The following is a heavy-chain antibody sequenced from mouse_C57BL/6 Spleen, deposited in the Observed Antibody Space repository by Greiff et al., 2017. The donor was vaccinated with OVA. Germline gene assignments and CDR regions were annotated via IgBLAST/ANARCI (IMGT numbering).Heavy chain of an antibody. J-gene: IGHJ4*01. CDR1: GYTFTSYW. Sequence: QVQLQQPGAELVRPGTSVKLSCKASGYTFTSYWMHWVKQRPGQGLEWIGVIDPSDSYTNYNQKFKGKATLTVDTSSSTAYMQRSSLTSEDSAVYYCARDYGNYGAMDYWGQGTSVTVSS. CDR2: IDPSDSYT. D-gene: IGHD2-1*01. V-gene: IGHV1-59*01. CDR3: ARDYGNYGAMDY.